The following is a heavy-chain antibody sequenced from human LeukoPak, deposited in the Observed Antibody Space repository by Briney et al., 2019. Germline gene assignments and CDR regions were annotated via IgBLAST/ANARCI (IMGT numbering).Heavy chain of an antibody. CDR1: GYTFTSYG. CDR2: ISAYNGNT. V-gene: IGHV1-18*01. J-gene: IGHJ5*02. D-gene: IGHD6-19*01. Sequence: ASVRVSCKASGYTFTSYGISWVRQAPGQGLEWMGWISAYNGNTNYAQNLQGRVTLTTDTSTSTAYMELRSLRSDDTAVYYCARDREYSTGWHSFDPWGRGTLVTVSS. CDR3: ARDREYSTGWHSFDP.